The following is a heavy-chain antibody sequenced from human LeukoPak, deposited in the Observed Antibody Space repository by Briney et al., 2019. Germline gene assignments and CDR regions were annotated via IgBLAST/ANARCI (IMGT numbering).Heavy chain of an antibody. CDR1: GFTFDDYG. CDR2: INWNGGST. CDR3: ARVYYYDSSGPSEFDP. J-gene: IGHJ5*02. V-gene: IGHV3-20*04. D-gene: IGHD3-22*01. Sequence: PGGSLRLSCAASGFTFDDYGVSWVRHAPGKGLEWVSGINWNGGSTGYADSVKGRFTISRDNAKNSLYLQMNSLRAEDTALYYCARVYYYDSSGPSEFDPWGQGTLVTVSS.